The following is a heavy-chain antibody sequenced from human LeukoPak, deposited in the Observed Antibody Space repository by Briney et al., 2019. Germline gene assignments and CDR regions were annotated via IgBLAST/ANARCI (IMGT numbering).Heavy chain of an antibody. Sequence: SETLSLTCTVSGGSISSYYWSWIRQPPGKGLEWIGYIYYSGSTNYNPSLKSRVTISVDTSKNQFSLKLSSVTAADTAVYYCARDLAYGYVFFDYWGQGTLVTVSS. CDR2: IYYSGST. CDR1: GGSISSYY. J-gene: IGHJ4*02. V-gene: IGHV4-59*01. D-gene: IGHD3-16*01. CDR3: ARDLAYGYVFFDY.